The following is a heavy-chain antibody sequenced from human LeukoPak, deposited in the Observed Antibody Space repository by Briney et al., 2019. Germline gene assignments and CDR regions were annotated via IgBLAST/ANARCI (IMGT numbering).Heavy chain of an antibody. V-gene: IGHV3-9*01. Sequence: GGSLRLSCAASGFTFSNYWMSWVRQAPGEGLEWVSGISWNSGSIGYADSVKGRFTISRDNAKNSLYLQMNSLRAEDTALYYCAKDSSSGSYYEFDYWGQGTLVTVSS. CDR2: ISWNSGSI. D-gene: IGHD1-26*01. J-gene: IGHJ4*02. CDR1: GFTFSNYW. CDR3: AKDSSSGSYYEFDY.